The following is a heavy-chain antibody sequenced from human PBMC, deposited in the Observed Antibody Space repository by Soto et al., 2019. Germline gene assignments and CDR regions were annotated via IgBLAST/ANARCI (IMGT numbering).Heavy chain of an antibody. D-gene: IGHD5-12*01. V-gene: IGHV1-69*13. CDR1: GGTFSSYV. J-gene: IGHJ6*02. CDR3: AKDGEMATIKGYYYGMDV. CDR2: IIPIFGTA. Sequence: ASVKVSCKASGGTFSSYVISWVRKAPGQGLEWMGGIIPIFGTANYAQKFQGRVTITADDSTSTAYMELSSLRPEATAVYYCAKDGEMATIKGYYYGMDVWGQGTTVTVSS.